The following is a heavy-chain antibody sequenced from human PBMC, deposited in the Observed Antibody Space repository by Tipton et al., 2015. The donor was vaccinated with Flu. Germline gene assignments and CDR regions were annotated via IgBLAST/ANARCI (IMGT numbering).Heavy chain of an antibody. CDR2: IKQDGSER. Sequence: QLVQSGGGLVQPGGSLRLSCAASGFTFSDYWMAWVRQAPGKGLEWVANIKQDGSERYYVDSVKGRFTVSRDNAKSMLYLQMNSLRVEDTAMYFCTRNPLTPEGAWGQGTMVTVSS. CDR3: TRNPLTPEGA. V-gene: IGHV3-7*01. CDR1: GFTFSDYW. J-gene: IGHJ5*02.